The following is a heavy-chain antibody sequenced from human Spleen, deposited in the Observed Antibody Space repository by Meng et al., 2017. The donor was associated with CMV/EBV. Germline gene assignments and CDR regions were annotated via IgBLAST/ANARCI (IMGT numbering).Heavy chain of an antibody. CDR3: VIAVAGYFDY. CDR2: INPNSGGT. J-gene: IGHJ4*02. Sequence: ASVKVSCKASGYTFTGYYMHWVRQAPGQGLEWMGWINPNSGGTSYAQKFQGRVTMTRDTSTSTVYMELSSLRSEDTAVYYCVIAVAGYFDYWGQGTLVTVSS. D-gene: IGHD6-19*01. V-gene: IGHV1-46*03. CDR1: GYTFTGYY.